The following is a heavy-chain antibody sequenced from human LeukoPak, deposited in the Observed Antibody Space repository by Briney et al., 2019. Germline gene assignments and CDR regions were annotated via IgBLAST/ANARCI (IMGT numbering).Heavy chain of an antibody. CDR3: ANQIDYGDYRYYFDY. V-gene: IGHV3-30-3*01. J-gene: IGHJ4*02. CDR1: GFTFSSYA. Sequence: GRSLRLSCAASGFTFSSYAMHWVRQAPGKGLEWVAVISYDGSNKYYADSVKGRFTISRDNSKNTLYLQMNSLRAEDTAVHYCANQIDYGDYRYYFDYWGQGTLVTVSS. CDR2: ISYDGSNK. D-gene: IGHD4-17*01.